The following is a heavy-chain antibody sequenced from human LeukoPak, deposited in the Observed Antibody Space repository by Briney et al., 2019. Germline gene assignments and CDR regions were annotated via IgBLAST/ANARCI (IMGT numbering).Heavy chain of an antibody. D-gene: IGHD6-13*01. CDR1: GGSISSDSYY. CDR3: ARDLGSSSWFERYNWFDP. J-gene: IGHJ5*02. V-gene: IGHV4-39*02. CDR2: IYYSGST. Sequence: PSETLSLTCTVSGGSISSDSYYWAWIRQPPGKGLEWIASIYYSGSTYYNPSLKSRVTISVDTSRNQFSLKLSSVTAADTAVYYCARDLGSSSWFERYNWFDPWGQGTLVTVSS.